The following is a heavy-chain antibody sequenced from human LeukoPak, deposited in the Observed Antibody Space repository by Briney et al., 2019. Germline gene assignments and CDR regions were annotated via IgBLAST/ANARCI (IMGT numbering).Heavy chain of an antibody. Sequence: GGSLRLSCAASGFSLSNYWMHWVRQAPGKGLMWVSAISGSGGSTYYADSVKGRFTISRDNSKNTLYLQMNSLRAEDTAVYYCAKYGTTVTTSFDYWGQGTLVTVSS. D-gene: IGHD4-17*01. CDR3: AKYGTTVTTSFDY. CDR1: GFSLSNYW. V-gene: IGHV3-23*01. CDR2: ISGSGGST. J-gene: IGHJ4*02.